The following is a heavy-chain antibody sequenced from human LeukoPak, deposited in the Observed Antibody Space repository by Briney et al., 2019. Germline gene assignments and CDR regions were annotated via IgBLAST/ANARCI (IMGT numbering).Heavy chain of an antibody. J-gene: IGHJ4*02. Sequence: GGSLRLSCAASGFTFSRYAMSWVRQAPGKGLEWVSGISAGGDSSYYADAVKGRFTASRDNSKNTLYLQMNSLRAEDTAVYYCAKRDYDILTGYYHAYWGQGTLLTVSS. CDR1: GFTFSRYA. CDR2: ISAGGDSS. CDR3: AKRDYDILTGYYHAY. V-gene: IGHV3-23*01. D-gene: IGHD3-9*01.